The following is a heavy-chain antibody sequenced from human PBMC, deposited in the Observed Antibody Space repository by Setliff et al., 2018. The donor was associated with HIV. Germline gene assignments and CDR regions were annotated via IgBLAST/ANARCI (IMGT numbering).Heavy chain of an antibody. CDR3: ALVGGITVPPDGFDI. CDR1: GFAFSTYW. D-gene: IGHD3-22*01. V-gene: IGHV3-74*01. CDR2: INTDERYT. J-gene: IGHJ3*02. Sequence: QPGGSLRLSCAASGFAFSTYWMHWVRQAPGKGLVWVSRINTDERYTLYADSVKGRFTISRDNAKSTLYLQMNSLRAEDTSVYHCALVGGITVPPDGFDIWGQGTMVTVSS.